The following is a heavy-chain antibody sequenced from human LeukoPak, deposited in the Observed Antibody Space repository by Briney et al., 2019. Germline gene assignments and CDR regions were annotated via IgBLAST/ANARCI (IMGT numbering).Heavy chain of an antibody. CDR1: GFTFSSYS. CDR2: ISSSSSTI. J-gene: IGHJ3*02. D-gene: IGHD1-26*01. Sequence: GGSLRLSCAASGFTFSSYSMNWVRQAPGKGREWVSYISSSSSTIYYADSVKGRFTISMDNAKNSLYLQMNSLRAEDTAVYYCARDRGSYIPDAFDIWGQGTMVTVSS. V-gene: IGHV3-48*01. CDR3: ARDRGSYIPDAFDI.